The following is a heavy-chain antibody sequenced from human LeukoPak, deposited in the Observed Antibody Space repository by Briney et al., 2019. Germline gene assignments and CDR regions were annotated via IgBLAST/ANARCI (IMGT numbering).Heavy chain of an antibody. CDR1: GFTFSDHA. CDR3: ARLSGGGFGKYYFDY. J-gene: IGHJ4*02. Sequence: GGSLRLSCAASGFTFSDHAMEWVRQAQGKGLEWVSSVSTTSSNIYYADSVRGRFTISRDNAKNSLYLQMNSLRAEDTAVYYCARLSGGGFGKYYFDYWGQGILVTVSS. D-gene: IGHD2-15*01. V-gene: IGHV3-21*01. CDR2: VSTTSSNI.